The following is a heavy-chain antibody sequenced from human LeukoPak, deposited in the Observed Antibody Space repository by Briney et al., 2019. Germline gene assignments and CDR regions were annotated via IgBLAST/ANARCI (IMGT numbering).Heavy chain of an antibody. D-gene: IGHD1/OR15-1a*01. CDR3: ARDTKEQGGVAFDI. CDR2: INSGGTT. CDR1: GFNVSSTY. Sequence: GGSLRLSCVASGFNVSSTYMNWVRQAPGKGLEWVPLINSGGTTYYPDSVKGRFTISRDNAKNSLYLQMNSLRAEDTAVYYCARDTKEQGGVAFDIWGQGTMVTVSS. J-gene: IGHJ3*02. V-gene: IGHV3-66*01.